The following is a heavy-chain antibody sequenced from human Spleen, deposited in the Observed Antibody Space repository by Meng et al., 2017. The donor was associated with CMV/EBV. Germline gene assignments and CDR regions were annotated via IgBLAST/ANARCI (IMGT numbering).Heavy chain of an antibody. V-gene: IGHV3-30*02. J-gene: IGHJ6*02. D-gene: IGHD6-13*01. CDR2: IRPDGTNK. CDR3: ARVRIAAGGMDV. Sequence: GGSLRLSCAASGFSFSSSGMNWVRRAPGKGLEWVAFIRPDGTNKFYADSVKGRFTISRDNSKNTLYLQLSSLRTEDTALYFCARVRIAAGGMDVWGQGTTVTVSS. CDR1: GFSFSSSG.